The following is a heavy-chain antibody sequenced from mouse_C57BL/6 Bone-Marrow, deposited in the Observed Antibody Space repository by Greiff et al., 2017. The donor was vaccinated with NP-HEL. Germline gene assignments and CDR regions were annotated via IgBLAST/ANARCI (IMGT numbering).Heavy chain of an antibody. V-gene: IGHV1-62-2*01. D-gene: IGHD2-4*01. CDR3: ARHEEDYDYFAWFAY. J-gene: IGHJ3*01. Sequence: VQLQQSGAELVKPGASVKLSCKASGYTFTEYTIHWVKQRSGQGLEWIGWFYPGSGSIKYNEKFKDKATLTADKSSSTVYLELSRLTSDGSAVYFCARHEEDYDYFAWFAYWGQGTLVTVSA. CDR1: GYTFTEYT. CDR2: FYPGSGSI.